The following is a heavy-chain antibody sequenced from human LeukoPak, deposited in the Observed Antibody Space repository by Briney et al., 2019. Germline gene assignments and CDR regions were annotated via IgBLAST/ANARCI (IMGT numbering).Heavy chain of an antibody. Sequence: SETLSLXCIVTGGSISSSSYYWGWSRQPPGKGLEWIGSIYYSGSTYYNPSLKSRVTISVDTSTNQFSLKLSSVTAADTAVYYCVSQPYYDILTGYSHFDYWGQGTLVTVSS. J-gene: IGHJ4*02. CDR2: IYYSGST. CDR3: VSQPYYDILTGYSHFDY. CDR1: GGSISSSSYY. D-gene: IGHD3-9*01. V-gene: IGHV4-39*01.